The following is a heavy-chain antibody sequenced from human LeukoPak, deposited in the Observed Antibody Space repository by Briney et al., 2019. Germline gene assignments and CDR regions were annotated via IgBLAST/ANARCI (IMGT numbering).Heavy chain of an antibody. V-gene: IGHV1-69*05. CDR2: IIPIFGTA. CDR3: ARQVDWVGNYYYYYMDA. Sequence: SVKVSCKASGGTFSSYAISWVRQAPGQGLEWMGGIIPIFGTANYAQTFQGRVTITTDESTSTAYMELKSLRSDDTAVYYCARQVDWVGNYYYYYMDAWGKGTTVTVSS. J-gene: IGHJ6*03. D-gene: IGHD3-10*01. CDR1: GGTFSSYA.